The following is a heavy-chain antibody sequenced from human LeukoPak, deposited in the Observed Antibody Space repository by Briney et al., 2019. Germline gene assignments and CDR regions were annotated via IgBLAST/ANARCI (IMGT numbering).Heavy chain of an antibody. CDR2: INHSGST. CDR1: GGSFSGYY. J-gene: IGHJ4*02. Sequence: TSETLSLTCAVYGGSFSGYYWSWIRQPPGKGLEWIGEINHSGSTNYNPSLKSRVTISVDTSKNQFSLKLSSVTAADTAVYYCASLYCGGDCYLDYWGQGTLVTVSS. D-gene: IGHD2-21*02. CDR3: ASLYCGGDCYLDY. V-gene: IGHV4-34*01.